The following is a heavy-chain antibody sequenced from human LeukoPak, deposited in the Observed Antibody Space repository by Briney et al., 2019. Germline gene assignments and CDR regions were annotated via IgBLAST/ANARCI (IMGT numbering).Heavy chain of an antibody. CDR2: INLNSGGT. D-gene: IGHD5-18*01. CDR3: ARETRGGYSAWFEDY. Sequence: AAVYLCFKASAYTFTVYYIHWVRQAPGQGLEWMGWINLNSGGTNYAQKFQGRVTMTSYTSISTAYMELSRLRSDDTAVYYCARETRGGYSAWFEDYWGQGTLVTVSS. V-gene: IGHV1-2*02. J-gene: IGHJ4*02. CDR1: AYTFTVYY.